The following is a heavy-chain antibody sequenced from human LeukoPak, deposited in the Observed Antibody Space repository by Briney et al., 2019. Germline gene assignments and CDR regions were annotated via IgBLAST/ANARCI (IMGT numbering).Heavy chain of an antibody. V-gene: IGHV1-69*05. CDR2: IIPIFGTA. CDR3: ARDYHGGSSGWYPLGSAFDI. CDR1: GGTFSSYA. J-gene: IGHJ3*02. D-gene: IGHD6-19*01. Sequence: ASVKVSCKASGGTFSSYAISWVRQAPGQGLEWMGGIIPIFGTANYAQKFQGRVTIATDESTSTAYMELSSLRSEDTAVYYCARDYHGGSSGWYPLGSAFDIWGQGTMVTVSS.